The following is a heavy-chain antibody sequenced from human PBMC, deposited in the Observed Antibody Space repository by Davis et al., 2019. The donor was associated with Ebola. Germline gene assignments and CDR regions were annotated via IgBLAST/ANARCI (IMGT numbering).Heavy chain of an antibody. D-gene: IGHD3-9*01. CDR1: GDSISSYY. CDR2: IYNSGST. J-gene: IGHJ2*01. V-gene: IGHV4-4*07. Sequence: SETLSLTCTVSGDSISSYYWSWIRQPAGQGLEWIGRIYNSGSTNYNPSLRSRVTMSVDTSRNQISLRLSSVTAADTAVYYCARRYLRGWYFDLWGRGTLVTVSS. CDR3: ARRYLRGWYFDL.